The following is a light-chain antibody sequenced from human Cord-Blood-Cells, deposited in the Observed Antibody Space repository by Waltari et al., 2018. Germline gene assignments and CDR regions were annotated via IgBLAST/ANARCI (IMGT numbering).Light chain of an antibody. J-gene: IGLJ1*01. CDR1: SSDVWRYNL. Sequence: QSALTQPASVSGSPGQSLTIYLTGTSSDVWRYNLVSWSQQHPGKAPKLMIYEVSKRPSGVSNRFSGSKSGNTASLTISGLQAEDEADYYCCSYAGSSTSLYVFGTGTKVTVL. CDR3: CSYAGSSTSLYV. V-gene: IGLV2-23*02. CDR2: EVS.